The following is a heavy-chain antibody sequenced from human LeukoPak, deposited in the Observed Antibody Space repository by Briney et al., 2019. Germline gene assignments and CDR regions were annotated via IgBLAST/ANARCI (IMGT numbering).Heavy chain of an antibody. J-gene: IGHJ6*02. V-gene: IGHV1-18*01. Sequence: ASVKVSCKASGYTFTSYGISWVRQAPGQGLEWMGWISAYNGNTNYAQKLQGRVTMTTDTSTSTAYMELRSLRSDDTAVYYCARRVAGTYYYYYGMDVWGQGTTVTVSS. CDR1: GYTFTSYG. CDR3: ARRVAGTYYYYYGMDV. D-gene: IGHD6-19*01. CDR2: ISAYNGNT.